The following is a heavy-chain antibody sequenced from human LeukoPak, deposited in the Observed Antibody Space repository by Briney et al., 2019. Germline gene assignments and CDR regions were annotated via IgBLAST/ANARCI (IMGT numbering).Heavy chain of an antibody. J-gene: IGHJ4*02. D-gene: IGHD6-13*01. CDR2: IYYSGST. V-gene: IGHV4-59*01. CDR3: ARGGESIAAAGNFDY. CDR1: GGSISSYY. Sequence: PSETLSLTCTVSGGSISSYYWSWIRQPPGKGLEWIWYIYYSGSTNYNPSLKSRVTISVDTSKNQFSLKLSSVTAADTAVYYCARGGESIAAAGNFDYWGQGTLVTVSS.